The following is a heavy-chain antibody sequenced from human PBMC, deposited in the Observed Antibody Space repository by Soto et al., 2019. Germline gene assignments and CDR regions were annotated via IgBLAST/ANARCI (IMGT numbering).Heavy chain of an antibody. Sequence: PSDCTYIASAFCSGSFSGSYLGGTRQPPGKGLEWIGEINHSGSTNYNPSLKSRVTISVDTSKNQFSLKLSSVTAADTAAYYCARGMVTRCFDPWGQGTLVTVSS. CDR1: SGSFSGSY. D-gene: IGHD2-21*02. CDR3: ARGMVTRCFDP. CDR2: INHSGST. V-gene: IGHV4-34*01. J-gene: IGHJ5*02.